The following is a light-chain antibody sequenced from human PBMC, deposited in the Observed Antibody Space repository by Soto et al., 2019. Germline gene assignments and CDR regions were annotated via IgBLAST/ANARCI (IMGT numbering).Light chain of an antibody. CDR2: EVS. Sequence: QSALTQPPSASGSPGQSVTISCTGTSSDVGGYNYVSWYQQYPGKAPKLMIYEVSKRPSGVPDSFSGSKSGKTASLTVSGLQPEDEADYYCTSYAGTNIWVFGGGTKLTVL. J-gene: IGLJ3*02. CDR3: TSYAGTNIWV. CDR1: SSDVGGYNY. V-gene: IGLV2-8*01.